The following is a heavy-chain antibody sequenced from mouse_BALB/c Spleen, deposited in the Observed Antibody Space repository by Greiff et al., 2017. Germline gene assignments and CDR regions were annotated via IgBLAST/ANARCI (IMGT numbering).Heavy chain of an antibody. CDR1: GYNFTSYW. D-gene: IGHD2-14*01. J-gene: IGHJ3*01. CDR2: IYPGSGST. Sequence: QVQLKQPGAELVKPGTSVKLSCKASGYNFTSYWINWVKLRPGQGLEWIGDIYPGSGSTNYNEKFKSKATLTVDTSSSTAYMQLSSLASEDSALYYCARGVRFAYWGQGTLVTVSA. V-gene: IGHV1-55*01. CDR3: ARGVRFAY.